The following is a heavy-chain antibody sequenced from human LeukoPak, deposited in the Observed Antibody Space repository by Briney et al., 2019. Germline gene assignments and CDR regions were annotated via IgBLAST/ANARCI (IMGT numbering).Heavy chain of an antibody. V-gene: IGHV3-30*04. CDR1: GFTFSSYA. Sequence: PGGSLRLSCAASGFTFSSYAMHWVRQAPGKGLEWVAVISYDGSNKYYADSVKGRFTTSRDNSKNTLYLQMNSLRAEDTAVYYCARDIAYGGNYYYYYGMDVWGQGTTVTVSS. CDR2: ISYDGSNK. D-gene: IGHD4-23*01. J-gene: IGHJ6*02. CDR3: ARDIAYGGNYYYYYGMDV.